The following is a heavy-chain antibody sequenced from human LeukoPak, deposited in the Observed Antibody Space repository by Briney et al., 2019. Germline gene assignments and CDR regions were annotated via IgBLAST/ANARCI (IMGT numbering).Heavy chain of an antibody. Sequence: GGSLRLSCAASGFTFSHYTMNWVRQAPGKGLEWVSSISSKSSYIYYADSVKGRFTISRDNAKNSLYLQMNSLRAEDTAVYYCARSTYYYDSSGYSSGHFDYWGQGTLVTVSS. CDR1: GFTFSHYT. J-gene: IGHJ4*02. V-gene: IGHV3-21*01. D-gene: IGHD3-22*01. CDR3: ARSTYYYDSSGYSSGHFDY. CDR2: ISSKSSYI.